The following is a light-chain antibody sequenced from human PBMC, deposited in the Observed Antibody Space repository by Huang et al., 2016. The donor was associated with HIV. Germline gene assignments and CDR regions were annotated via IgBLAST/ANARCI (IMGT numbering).Light chain of an antibody. CDR3: QQYFNPPVT. CDR2: WAS. J-gene: IGKJ3*01. CDR1: QSVLSGNNKNY. V-gene: IGKV4-1*01. Sequence: DIVMTQSPDSLAVSLGERATINCKSSQSVLSGNNKNYLAWFQQKSGQPPKLLIYWASTRESGVPDRFSGSGSRTDFTLTINNLQPEDVAVYYCQQYFNPPVTFGPGTKVYVK.